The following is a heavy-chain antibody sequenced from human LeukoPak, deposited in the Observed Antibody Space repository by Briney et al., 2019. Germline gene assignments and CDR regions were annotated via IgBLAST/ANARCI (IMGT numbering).Heavy chain of an antibody. V-gene: IGHV1-69*13. CDR3: ARVDWNPADYGMDV. Sequence: SVKVSCKASGGTFSSYAISWVRQAPGQGLEWMGGIIPIFGTANYAQKFQGRVTITADESTSTAYMELSRLRSDDTAVYYCARVDWNPADYGMDVWGQGTTVTVSS. CDR2: IIPIFGTA. J-gene: IGHJ6*02. D-gene: IGHD3/OR15-3a*01. CDR1: GGTFSSYA.